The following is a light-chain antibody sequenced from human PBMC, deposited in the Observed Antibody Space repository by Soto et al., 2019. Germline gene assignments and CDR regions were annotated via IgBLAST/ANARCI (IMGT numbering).Light chain of an antibody. CDR3: SSFASSNTWV. V-gene: IGLV2-8*01. J-gene: IGLJ3*02. Sequence: QSALTQPPSASGSPGQSVTISCTGTSSDVGAYNYVSWYQQHAGKAPKLVIYEVTKRPSGVPDRFSGSKSANTASLTVSGLQAEDEADYYCSSFASSNTWVFGGGNKLTV. CDR2: EVT. CDR1: SSDVGAYNY.